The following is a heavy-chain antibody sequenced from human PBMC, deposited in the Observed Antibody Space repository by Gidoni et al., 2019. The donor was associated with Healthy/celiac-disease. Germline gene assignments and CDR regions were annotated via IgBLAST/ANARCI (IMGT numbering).Heavy chain of an antibody. CDR2: INPSGGST. Sequence: HVHLVQSVADVKKPGASVTVSCNASGSTFTSYYMPWGRQSPGQGLEWMGIINPSGGSTSYEQKFQGRVTMTRDTSTSTVYMELSRLRAEDTAVYYCARDRRLIHMVRGVIILYGMDVWGQGTTVTVSS. V-gene: IGHV1-46*01. CDR1: GSTFTSYY. D-gene: IGHD3-10*01. J-gene: IGHJ6*02. CDR3: ARDRRLIHMVRGVIILYGMDV.